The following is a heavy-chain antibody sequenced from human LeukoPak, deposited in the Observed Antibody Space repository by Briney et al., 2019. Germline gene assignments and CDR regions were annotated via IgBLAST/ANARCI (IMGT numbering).Heavy chain of an antibody. J-gene: IGHJ4*02. V-gene: IGHV4-59*01. D-gene: IGHD3-9*01. CDR1: GGSISSYY. Sequence: SETLSLTCTVSGGSISSYYWRWIRQPPGKGLEWIGYIYYSGSTNYNPSLKSRVTISVDTSKNQFSLKLSFVTAADTAVYYCARGDDILTGYSAQGFDYWGQGTLVTVSS. CDR3: ARGDDILTGYSAQGFDY. CDR2: IYYSGST.